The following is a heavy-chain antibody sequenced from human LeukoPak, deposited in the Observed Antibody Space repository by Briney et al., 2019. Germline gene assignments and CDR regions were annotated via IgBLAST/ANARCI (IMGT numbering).Heavy chain of an antibody. Sequence: SETLSLTCTVSGGSISSYYWSWIRQPPGKGLEWVGYIFYSGSTTYNPSLKSRVAISVDTSKKHYSLKLSSVTAADTAVYYCARDRGEGIVGTFDYWGQGTLVTVSS. CDR2: IFYSGST. CDR1: GGSISSYY. D-gene: IGHD1-26*01. V-gene: IGHV4-59*12. CDR3: ARDRGEGIVGTFDY. J-gene: IGHJ4*02.